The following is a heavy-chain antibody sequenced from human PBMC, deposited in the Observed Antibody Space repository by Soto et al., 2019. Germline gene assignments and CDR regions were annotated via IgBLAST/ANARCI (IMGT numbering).Heavy chain of an antibody. CDR2: INPSGGST. Sequence: ASVKVSCKASGYTFTSYYMHWVRQAPGQGLEWMGIINPSGGSTSYAQKFQGRVTMTRNTSISTAYMELSSLRSEDTAVYYCARERSGWGAFDIWGQGTMVTVSS. D-gene: IGHD6-19*01. V-gene: IGHV1-46*01. CDR1: GYTFTSYY. CDR3: ARERSGWGAFDI. J-gene: IGHJ3*02.